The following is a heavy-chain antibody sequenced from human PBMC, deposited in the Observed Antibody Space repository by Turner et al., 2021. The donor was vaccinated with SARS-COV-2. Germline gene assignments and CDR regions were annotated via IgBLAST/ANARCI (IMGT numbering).Heavy chain of an antibody. CDR3: AKQLGLYSNPMYYFDY. V-gene: IGHV3-30*18. J-gene: IGHJ4*02. D-gene: IGHD4-4*01. CDR2: ISDDGNNK. CDR1: GFTFSSYG. Sequence: QVQLVESGGGVVEPWRSLSISCSAAGFTFSSYGMLWVRKAPGNGLEWVAVISDDGNNKYYADSVKGRFTISRDNSKNTLYLQMNSLRAEDTAVYYCAKQLGLYSNPMYYFDYWGQGTLVTVSS.